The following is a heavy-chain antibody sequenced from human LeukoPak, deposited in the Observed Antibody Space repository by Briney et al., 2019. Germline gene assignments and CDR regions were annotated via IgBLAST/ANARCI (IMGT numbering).Heavy chain of an antibody. V-gene: IGHV5-51*01. J-gene: IGHJ4*02. Sequence: GESLQISCKGSGYSFASYWIGWVRPMPGKGLEWMGIIYPDDSETRYSPSFQGQVTISADKSISTAYLQWSSLKASDTAIYYCARHSGNYFDYWGQGTLVTVSS. CDR2: IYPDDSET. CDR1: GYSFASYW. CDR3: ARHSGNYFDY. D-gene: IGHD1-26*01.